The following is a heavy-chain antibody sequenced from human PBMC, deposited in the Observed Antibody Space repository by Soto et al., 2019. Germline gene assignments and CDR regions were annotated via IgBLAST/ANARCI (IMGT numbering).Heavy chain of an antibody. D-gene: IGHD2-15*01. CDR3: ARVRCSGGSCYSPFDY. CDR2: IYYSGST. CDR1: GGSIISYY. J-gene: IGHJ4*02. V-gene: IGHV4-59*01. Sequence: SETLSLTCTVSGGSIISYYWSWILQPPGKGLEWIGYIYYSGSTNYNPSLKSRVTISVDTSKNQFSLKLSSVTAADTAVYYCARVRCSGGSCYSPFDYWGQGTLVTVSS.